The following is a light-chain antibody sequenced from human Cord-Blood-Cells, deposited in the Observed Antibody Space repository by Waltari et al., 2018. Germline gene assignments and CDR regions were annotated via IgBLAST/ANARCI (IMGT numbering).Light chain of an antibody. CDR2: EGS. CDR1: SSAVGSYNL. Sequence: QSALTPPASVSGSPGQSITISCTGTSSAVGSYNLVPWYQQHPGKAPKLMIYEGSKRPSGVSNRFSVSKSGNTASLTISGLQAEDEADYYCCSYAGSSSVVFGGGTKLTVL. CDR3: CSYAGSSSVV. V-gene: IGLV2-23*01. J-gene: IGLJ2*01.